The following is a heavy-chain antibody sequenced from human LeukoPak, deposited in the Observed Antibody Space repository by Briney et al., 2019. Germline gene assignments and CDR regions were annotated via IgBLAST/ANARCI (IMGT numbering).Heavy chain of an antibody. Sequence: SETLSLTCAVYGGSFSGYYWSWIRQPPGKGLEWIGEINHSGSTNYNPSLKSRVTISVDTSKNQFSLKLSSVTAADTAVYYCASGTGVAGIRDYWGQGTLVTVSS. CDR2: INHSGST. J-gene: IGHJ4*02. V-gene: IGHV4-34*01. CDR1: GGSFSGYY. D-gene: IGHD6-19*01. CDR3: ASGTGVAGIRDY.